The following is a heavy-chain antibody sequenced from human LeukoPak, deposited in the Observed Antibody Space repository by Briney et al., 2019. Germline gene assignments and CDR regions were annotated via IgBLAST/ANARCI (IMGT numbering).Heavy chain of an antibody. Sequence: SETLSLTCTHSGGSINGHYRIWLRQPPGKGLEWIGYIYYSGSTNYNPSLKSRVTLSVDTSKNQFSLKLTSVTAADTAVYYWARLTSVSSSFYYYIGVWGKGTTVTVSS. CDR3: ARLTSVSSSFYYYIGV. V-gene: IGHV4-59*11. J-gene: IGHJ6*03. D-gene: IGHD1-26*01. CDR2: IYYSGST. CDR1: GGSINGHY.